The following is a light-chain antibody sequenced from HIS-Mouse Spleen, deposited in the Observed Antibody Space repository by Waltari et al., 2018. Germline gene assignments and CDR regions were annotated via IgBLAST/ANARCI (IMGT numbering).Light chain of an antibody. V-gene: IGLV2-14*01. Sequence: QSALTQPASVSGSPGQSITISCTGTSSDVGGYNYVSWYQQHPGKAPKLMIYEVSNRPSGVPNPFSGSKSGNTASLTISGLQAEDEADYYCSSYTSSSTLVFGGGTKLTVL. J-gene: IGLJ2*01. CDR3: SSYTSSSTLV. CDR1: SSDVGGYNY. CDR2: EVS.